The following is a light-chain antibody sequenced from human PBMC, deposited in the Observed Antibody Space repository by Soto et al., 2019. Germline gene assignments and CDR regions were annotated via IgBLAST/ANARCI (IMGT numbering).Light chain of an antibody. CDR1: QSVSTN. V-gene: IGKV3-15*01. J-gene: IGKJ4*01. Sequence: EILMTQSPATLSLSPGERVTLSCRASQSVSTNLAWYQQKPGQAPRLLISDASTRAPGFPARFSGSGSGTGFTLSISSLQSEDFAVYYCPQYDSWPPTFGGGTNVEIK. CDR3: PQYDSWPPT. CDR2: DAS.